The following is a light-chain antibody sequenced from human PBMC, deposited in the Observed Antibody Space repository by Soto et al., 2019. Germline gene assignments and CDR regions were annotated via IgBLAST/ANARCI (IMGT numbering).Light chain of an antibody. J-gene: IGKJ2*01. V-gene: IGKV3-20*01. CDR2: GTY. Sequence: VLTQSPGTLSLSPGERATLSCRAGQSVSSGYFAWYQQKPGQAPRLLIYGTYTRATGIPDRFSGSGSGTDFTLTISRLQPEDFAVYYCQQYGPSPLYTFGQGTKLEI. CDR3: QQYGPSPLYT. CDR1: QSVSSGY.